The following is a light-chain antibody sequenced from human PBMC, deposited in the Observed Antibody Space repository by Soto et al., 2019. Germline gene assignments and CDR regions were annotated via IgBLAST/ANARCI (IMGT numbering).Light chain of an antibody. V-gene: IGLV2-8*01. CDR1: SSDVGGYHY. CDR3: SSYAGSDNFV. J-gene: IGLJ1*01. Sequence: LTQPPSAPGSAGQSGTIACTGTSSDVGGYHYVSWYQQHPGKAPKLILYEVSERPSGVPDRFSGSKSDNSASLTVSGLQAEDEADYYCSSYAGSDNFVFGTGTKVTVL. CDR2: EVS.